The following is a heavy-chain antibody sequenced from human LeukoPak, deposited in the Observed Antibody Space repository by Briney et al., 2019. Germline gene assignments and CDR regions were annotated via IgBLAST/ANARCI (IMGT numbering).Heavy chain of an antibody. CDR3: ARDRVLRGYSGYRLGY. J-gene: IGHJ4*02. CDR2: INPNSGGT. V-gene: IGHV1-2*02. CDR1: GYTFTGYY. Sequence: ASVKVSCKASGYTFTGYYIHWVRQAPGQGLEWMGWINPNSGGTNYAQKFQGRVTITRDTSISTAYMELSRLRSDDTAVYYCARDRVLRGYSGYRLGYWGQGTLVTVSS. D-gene: IGHD5-12*01.